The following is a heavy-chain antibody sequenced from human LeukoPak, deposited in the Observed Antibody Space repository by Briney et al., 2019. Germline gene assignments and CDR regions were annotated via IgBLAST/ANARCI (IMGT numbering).Heavy chain of an antibody. J-gene: IGHJ6*04. V-gene: IGHV3-30*18. CDR2: IAYDGNNT. CDR3: AKTGMLRRVGYLDV. D-gene: IGHD1-1*01. Sequence: GGSLRLSCAASGFTFSSHEMNWVRQAPGKGLGWVAVIAYDGNNTYYGDPVRGRFTISRDNSKKMVYLEMNSLRVEDTAVYYCAKTGMLRRVGYLDVWGKGTAVIVSS. CDR1: GFTFSSHE.